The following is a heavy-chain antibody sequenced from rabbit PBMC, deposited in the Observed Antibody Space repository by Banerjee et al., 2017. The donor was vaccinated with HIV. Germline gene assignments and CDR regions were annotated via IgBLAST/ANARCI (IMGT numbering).Heavy chain of an antibody. Sequence: EESGGDLVKPEGSLTLTCTASGFSFSSSYWICWVRQAPGKGLEWIACIYAGSSGSTYYTNWAKGRFTISKTSSTTVTLQMTSLTAADTATYFCARDVDGYLSLWGQGTLVTVS. J-gene: IGHJ4*01. CDR1: GFSFSSSYW. CDR2: IYAGSSGST. D-gene: IGHD6-1*01. CDR3: ARDVDGYLSL. V-gene: IGHV1S45*01.